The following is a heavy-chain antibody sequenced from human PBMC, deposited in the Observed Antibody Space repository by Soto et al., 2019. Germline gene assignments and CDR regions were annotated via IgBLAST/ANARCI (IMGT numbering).Heavy chain of an antibody. V-gene: IGHV3-21*01. CDR2: IGGRSIDM. CDR3: VRESYPAKAFDI. J-gene: IGHJ3*02. D-gene: IGHD2-2*01. CDR1: GFTFSNYN. Sequence: EVQLVESGGGLVKPGESLRLSCAASGFTFSNYNINWVRQAPGKGLGWVSSIGGRSIDMYYADSVKGRFTISRDDAKNSLSLQMNGLRAEDTAVYFCVRESYPAKAFDIWGQGTMVTVSS.